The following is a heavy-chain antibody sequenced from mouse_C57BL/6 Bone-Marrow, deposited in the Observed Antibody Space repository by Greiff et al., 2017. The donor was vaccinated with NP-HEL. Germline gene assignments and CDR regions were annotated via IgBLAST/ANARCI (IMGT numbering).Heavy chain of an antibody. CDR2: IYPGDGDT. D-gene: IGHD1-1*01. CDR3: APYYYGLAY. J-gene: IGHJ3*01. Sequence: VQLHQSGPELVKPGASVKISCKASGYAFSSSWMNWVKQRPGKGLEWIGRIYPGDGDTNYNGKFKGKATLTADKSSSTAYMQLSSLTSEDSAVYFCAPYYYGLAYWGQGTLVTVSA. V-gene: IGHV1-82*01. CDR1: GYAFSSSW.